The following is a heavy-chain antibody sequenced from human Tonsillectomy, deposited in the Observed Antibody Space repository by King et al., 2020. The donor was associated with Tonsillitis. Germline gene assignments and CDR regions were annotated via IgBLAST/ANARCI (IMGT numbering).Heavy chain of an antibody. Sequence: GQLVQSGGGLVKPGGSLRLSCAASGFSFNNAWMSWVRQAPGRGLEWVGRIKSKTDGVTTDYAAPVKGRFNISRDDSKNMLFLQMDSLKTEDTAVYYCITRYCSGTDCYEAYFDYWGQGTLVTVSS. V-gene: IGHV3-15*01. CDR1: GFSFNNAW. CDR3: ITRYCSGTDCYEAYFDY. CDR2: IKSKTDGVTT. D-gene: IGHD2-2*01. J-gene: IGHJ4*02.